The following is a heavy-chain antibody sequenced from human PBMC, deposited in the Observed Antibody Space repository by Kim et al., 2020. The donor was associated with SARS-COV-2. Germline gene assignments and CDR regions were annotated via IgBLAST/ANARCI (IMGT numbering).Heavy chain of an antibody. CDR2: IRSKANSYAT. Sequence: GSLRLSCAASGFSFSDSAMHWVRQASGKGLEWVGRIRSKANSYATTYAAAVKGRFTISRDDSKNAAYLQMNSLKTEDTAVYYCTRVPGTTIAFWDAYGIWGQGARETVST. CDR1: GFSFSDSA. V-gene: IGHV3-73*01. D-gene: IGHD1-1*01. J-gene: IGHJ3*02. CDR3: TRVPGTTIAFWDAYGI.